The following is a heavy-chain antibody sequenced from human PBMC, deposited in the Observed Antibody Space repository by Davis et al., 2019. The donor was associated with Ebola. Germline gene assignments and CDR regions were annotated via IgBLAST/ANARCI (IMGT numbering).Heavy chain of an antibody. CDR2: FHYSGST. J-gene: IGHJ6*02. CDR1: SGSVSSGSHR. Sequence: PSETLSLTCTVSSGSVSSGSHRWSWIRRSPEKGLEWIAYFHYSGSTNYNPSLKSLVTVSLDTSNNQVSLELRSVTAADTAIYYCARALVYYGVDVWGQGTTVTVSS. CDR3: ARALVYYGVDV. V-gene: IGHV4-61*01.